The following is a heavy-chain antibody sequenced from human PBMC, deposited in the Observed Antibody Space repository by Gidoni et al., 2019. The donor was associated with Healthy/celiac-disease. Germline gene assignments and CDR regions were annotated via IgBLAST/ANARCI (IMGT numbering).Heavy chain of an antibody. V-gene: IGHV4-39*01. CDR3: ARFAVVVIDFDY. J-gene: IGHJ4*02. D-gene: IGHD3-22*01. Sequence: QLQLQESGPGLVKPSETLSLTCTVPGGSISSSSYYWGWIRQPPGKGLEWIGSIYYSGSTYYNPSLKSRVTISVDTSKNQFSLKLSSVTAADTAVYYCARFAVVVIDFDYWGQGTLVTVSS. CDR2: IYYSGST. CDR1: GGSISSSSYY.